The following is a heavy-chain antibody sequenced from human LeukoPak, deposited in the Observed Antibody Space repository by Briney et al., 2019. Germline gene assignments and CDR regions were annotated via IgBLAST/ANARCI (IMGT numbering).Heavy chain of an antibody. CDR2: ISAYNGNT. CDR1: GYTFTIYG. Sequence: ASVKVSCKASGYTFTIYGISWVRQAPGQGLEWMGWISAYNGNTNYAQKLQGRVTMTTDTSTSTAYMELRSLRSDDTAVYYCARQRWNYDSMGKPLTSYYGMDVWGQGTTVTVSS. J-gene: IGHJ6*02. V-gene: IGHV1-18*01. D-gene: IGHD3-22*01. CDR3: ARQRWNYDSMGKPLTSYYGMDV.